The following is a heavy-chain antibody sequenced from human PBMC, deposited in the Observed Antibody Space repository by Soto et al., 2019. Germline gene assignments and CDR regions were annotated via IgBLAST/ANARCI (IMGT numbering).Heavy chain of an antibody. Sequence: QVQLVQSGAEVKKPGSSEKVSCKASGGTFSSYAISWVRQAPGQGHEWMGGIIPIFGTANYAQKFQGRVTITADQSTSTAYMELSSMRSEDPAVYYSARAVGATLDWFDPWGQGTLVTVSP. CDR3: ARAVGATLDWFDP. CDR2: IIPIFGTA. CDR1: GGTFSSYA. J-gene: IGHJ5*02. D-gene: IGHD1-26*01. V-gene: IGHV1-69*01.